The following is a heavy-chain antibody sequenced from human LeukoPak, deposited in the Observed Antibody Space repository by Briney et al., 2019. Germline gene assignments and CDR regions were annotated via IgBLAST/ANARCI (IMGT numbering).Heavy chain of an antibody. CDR3: ARDGGSGYYYMDV. D-gene: IGHD3-10*01. Sequence: GGSLRLSCAASGFTFSGYSINWVRQAPGRGLEWVSSISGSSTYIYYADSVKGRFTISRDNAKNSLYLQMNSLRAEDTAVYYCARDGGSGYYYMDVWGKGTTVTISS. CDR2: ISGSSTYI. J-gene: IGHJ6*03. V-gene: IGHV3-21*01. CDR1: GFTFSGYS.